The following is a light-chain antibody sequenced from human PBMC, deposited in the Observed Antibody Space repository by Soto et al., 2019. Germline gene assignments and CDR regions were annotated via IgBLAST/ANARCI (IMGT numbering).Light chain of an antibody. V-gene: IGKV3-20*01. CDR1: QTVRNNY. CDR2: DAS. Sequence: EFVLTQSPGTLSLSPGERATLSCRASQTVRNNYLAWYQQKPGQAPRLLIYDASSRATGIPDRFSCGGSGTTFTLTISRLEPEDFAVYYCQQFSSYPLTFGGGTKVEIK. CDR3: QQFSSYPLT. J-gene: IGKJ4*01.